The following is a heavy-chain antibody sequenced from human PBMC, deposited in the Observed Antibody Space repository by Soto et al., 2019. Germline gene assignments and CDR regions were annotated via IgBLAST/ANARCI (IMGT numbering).Heavy chain of an antibody. D-gene: IGHD2-8*01. CDR3: AKDATAVNGVWDPFDM. CDR1: GFTFTAYA. J-gene: IGHJ3*02. Sequence: EVQLLESGGGVVQPGGPRRLSVLAPGFTFTAYARSGVRRLPGRGLQWGSGVGGGDTNKHYADSVGARFTGSRDNFKNTLYLQMNSLRADDTAVYYCAKDATAVNGVWDPFDMWGQGTEVSVSS. CDR2: VGGGDTNK. V-gene: IGHV3-23*01.